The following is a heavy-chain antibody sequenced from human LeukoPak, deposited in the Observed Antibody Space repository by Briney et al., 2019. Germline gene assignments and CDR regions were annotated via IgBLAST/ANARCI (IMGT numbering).Heavy chain of an antibody. Sequence: GGSLRLSCAASGFTFSNYAMSWVRQAPGKGLEWVSVIYSGGSTYYTDSVKGRFTISRDNSKNTLYLQMNSLRAEDTAVYYCAREADYYGMDVWGQGTTVTVSS. CDR3: AREADYYGMDV. CDR2: IYSGGST. J-gene: IGHJ6*02. CDR1: GFTFSNYA. V-gene: IGHV3-66*01.